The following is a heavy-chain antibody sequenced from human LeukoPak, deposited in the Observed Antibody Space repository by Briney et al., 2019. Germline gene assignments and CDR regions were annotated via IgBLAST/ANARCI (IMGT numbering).Heavy chain of an antibody. V-gene: IGHV4-4*07. CDR3: ARSGYCSSTSCYAVDYFDY. J-gene: IGHJ4*02. D-gene: IGHD2-2*01. CDR2: IYTSGST. CDR1: GGSISSYY. Sequence: PSETLSLTCTVSGGSISSYYWSWVRPPAGKGLEWIGRIYTSGSTNYNPSLKSRVTISVDKSKNQFSLKLSSVTAADTAVYYCARSGYCSSTSCYAVDYFDYWGQGTLVTVSS.